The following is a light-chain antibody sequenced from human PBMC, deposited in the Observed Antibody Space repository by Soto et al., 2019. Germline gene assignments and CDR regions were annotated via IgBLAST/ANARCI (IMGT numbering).Light chain of an antibody. CDR3: QQYDNLPPT. CDR1: QDISNY. Sequence: DIQMTQSPSSLSASVGDRVTITCQASQDISNYLNWYQQKTGKAPQLLIYDASNLETGVPARFSGSGSGTDFTFTISSLQPEDIATYYFQQYDNLPPTFGPGTKVDIK. J-gene: IGKJ3*01. V-gene: IGKV1-33*01. CDR2: DAS.